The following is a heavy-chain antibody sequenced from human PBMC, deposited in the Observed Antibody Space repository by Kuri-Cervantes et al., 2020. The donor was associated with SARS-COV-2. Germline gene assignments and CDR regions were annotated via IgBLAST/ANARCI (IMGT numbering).Heavy chain of an antibody. V-gene: IGHV4-59*08. Sequence: SETLSLTCTVSGGSISSYYWSWIRQPPGKGLEWIGYIYYSGSTNYNPSLKSRVTMSVDTSKSQFSLKLSSVTAADTAVYYCARRGRQSTIPAASNWFDPWGQGTLVTVSS. CDR2: IYYSGST. J-gene: IGHJ5*02. CDR3: ARRGRQSTIPAASNWFDP. CDR1: GGSISSYY. D-gene: IGHD2-2*01.